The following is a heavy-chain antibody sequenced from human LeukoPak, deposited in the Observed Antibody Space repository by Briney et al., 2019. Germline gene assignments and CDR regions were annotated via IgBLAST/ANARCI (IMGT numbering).Heavy chain of an antibody. V-gene: IGHV4-38-2*02. Sequence: SETLSLTCTVSGYSISSGYYWGWIRQPPGKGLEWIGSIYHSGSTYYNPSLKSRVTISVDTSKNQFSLKLSSVTAADTAVYYCARVENDSGNYYMDVWGKGTTVTVSS. D-gene: IGHD3-22*01. CDR3: ARVENDSGNYYMDV. J-gene: IGHJ6*03. CDR2: IYHSGST. CDR1: GYSISSGYY.